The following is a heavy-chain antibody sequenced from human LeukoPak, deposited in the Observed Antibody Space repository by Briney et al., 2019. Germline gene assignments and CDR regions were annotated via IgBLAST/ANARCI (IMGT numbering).Heavy chain of an antibody. Sequence: PGGSLRLSCAASGFTFSSYAMHWVRQAPGKGLEWVAVISYDGSNKYYADSVKGRFTISRDNSKTTLYLQMNSLRAEATAVYYCAKGKRLYYFDYWGQGTLVTVSS. CDR1: GFTFSSYA. V-gene: IGHV3-30*04. CDR3: AKGKRLYYFDY. CDR2: ISYDGSNK. J-gene: IGHJ4*02.